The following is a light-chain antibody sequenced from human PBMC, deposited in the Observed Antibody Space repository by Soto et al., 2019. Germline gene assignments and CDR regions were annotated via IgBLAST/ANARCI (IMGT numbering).Light chain of an antibody. CDR2: DVS. CDR1: SSDIGGYNF. V-gene: IGLV2-14*03. Sequence: QSALTQPASVSGSPGQSITISCTGTSSDIGGYNFVSWYQQHPGRAPKLMIYDVSDRPSGVSDRFSASKSGNTASLTISGLQAEDEADYYCSSYTSSSSPVIFGGGTKPTVL. CDR3: SSYTSSSSPVI. J-gene: IGLJ2*01.